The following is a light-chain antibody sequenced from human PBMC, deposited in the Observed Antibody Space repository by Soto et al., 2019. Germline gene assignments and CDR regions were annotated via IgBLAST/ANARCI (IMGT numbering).Light chain of an antibody. V-gene: IGKV3-15*01. CDR3: QQYNNWPRT. Sequence: EVVMTQSPATLSVSPGERATLSCRASQSVSSNLGWYQQKPGQAPRLLIYGASTRATGIPARFSGSGSGTEFTLTITSLQSEDFAVYYCQQYNNWPRTFGQGIKVEIK. CDR2: GAS. CDR1: QSVSSN. J-gene: IGKJ1*01.